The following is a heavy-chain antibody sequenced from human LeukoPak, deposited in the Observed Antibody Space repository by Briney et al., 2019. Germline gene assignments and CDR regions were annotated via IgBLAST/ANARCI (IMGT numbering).Heavy chain of an antibody. CDR3: ARSGVHPYYYYGMDV. CDR2: IIPIFGTA. V-gene: IGHV1-69*13. D-gene: IGHD3-10*01. J-gene: IGHJ6*02. CDR1: GYTFTSYG. Sequence: SVKVSCKASGYTFTSYGISWVRQAPGQGLEWMGGIIPIFGTANYAQKFQGRVTITADESTSTAYMELSSLRSEDTAVYYCARSGVHPYYYYGMDVWGQGTTVTVSS.